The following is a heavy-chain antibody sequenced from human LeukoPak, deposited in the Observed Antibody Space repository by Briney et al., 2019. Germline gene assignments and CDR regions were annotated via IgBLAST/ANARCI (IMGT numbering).Heavy chain of an antibody. V-gene: IGHV4-59*12. Sequence: SETLSLTCTVSGGSISSYYWSWIRQPPGKGLEWIGYIYYSGSTYYNPSLKSRVTISVDTSKNQFSLKLSSVTAADTAVYYCARDTPWCSGGSCYGGVDYWGQGTLVTVSS. D-gene: IGHD2-15*01. CDR3: ARDTPWCSGGSCYGGVDY. J-gene: IGHJ4*02. CDR1: GGSISSYY. CDR2: IYYSGST.